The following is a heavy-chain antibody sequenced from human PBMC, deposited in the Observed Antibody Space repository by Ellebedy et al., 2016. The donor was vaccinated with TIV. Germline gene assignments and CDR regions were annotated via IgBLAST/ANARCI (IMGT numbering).Heavy chain of an antibody. V-gene: IGHV1-69*13. J-gene: IGHJ4*02. CDR2: IRPLFGPP. D-gene: IGHD3-22*01. Sequence: ASVKVSCXASRGTFSSYAITWVRQAPGQGLEWMGGIRPLFGPPNYAQKFQGRVTITADGSTSTAYMELSSLRSEDTAVYYCARVTRYLYDRSGYYWGYWGQGTLVTVSS. CDR1: RGTFSSYA. CDR3: ARVTRYLYDRSGYYWGY.